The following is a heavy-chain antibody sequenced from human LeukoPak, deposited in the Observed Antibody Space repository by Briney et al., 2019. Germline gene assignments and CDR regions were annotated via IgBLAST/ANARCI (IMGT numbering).Heavy chain of an antibody. Sequence: GSLRLSCATSGFSFNSAYMNWVRQAPGKGLEWVGRIKTKTDGETTDYAAPVKGGFTISRDDSKNTLYLQMNSLKTEDTAVYYCTTALRWAATAPDYWGQGTLVTVSS. V-gene: IGHV3-15*01. D-gene: IGHD2-21*01. CDR2: IKTKTDGETT. J-gene: IGHJ4*02. CDR1: GFSFNSAY. CDR3: TTALRWAATAPDY.